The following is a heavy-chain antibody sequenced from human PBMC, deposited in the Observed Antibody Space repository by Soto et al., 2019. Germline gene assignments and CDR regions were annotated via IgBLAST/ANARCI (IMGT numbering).Heavy chain of an antibody. Sequence: GGSLRLSCAASGFTFSSYSMNWVRQAPGKGLEWVSSISSSSSYIYYADSVKGRFTISRDNAKNSLYLQMNSLRAEDTAVYYCARGSSSSALFHYFDYWGQGTLVTVSS. V-gene: IGHV3-21*01. J-gene: IGHJ4*02. CDR1: GFTFSSYS. CDR3: ARGSSSSALFHYFDY. CDR2: ISSSSSYI. D-gene: IGHD6-6*01.